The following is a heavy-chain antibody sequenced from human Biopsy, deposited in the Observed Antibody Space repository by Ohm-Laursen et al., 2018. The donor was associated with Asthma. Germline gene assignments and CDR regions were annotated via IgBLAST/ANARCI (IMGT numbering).Heavy chain of an antibody. D-gene: IGHD7-27*01. CDR1: GGSMSSSSYY. Sequence: SETLSLTCTVSGGSMSSSSYYWGWIRQPPGKGLEWMGSISYTGSAYHNPSLKSRVTISVATSKNHFSLKRSFVPAADTAVYYCARHWDWGSFFDYWGQGTPVTVSS. J-gene: IGHJ4*02. V-gene: IGHV4-39*01. CDR3: ARHWDWGSFFDY. CDR2: ISYTGSA.